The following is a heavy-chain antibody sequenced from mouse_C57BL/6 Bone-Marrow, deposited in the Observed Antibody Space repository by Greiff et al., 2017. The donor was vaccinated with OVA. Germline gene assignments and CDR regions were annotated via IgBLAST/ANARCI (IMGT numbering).Heavy chain of an antibody. CDR3: ARSEGLRLFAY. CDR1: GYAFSSSW. D-gene: IGHD2-4*01. CDR2: IYPGDGDT. J-gene: IGHJ3*01. Sequence: QVQLKESGPELVKPGASVKISCKASGYAFSSSWMNWVKQRPGKGLEWIGRIYPGDGDTNYNGKFKGKATLTADKSSSTAYMQLSSLTSEDSAVYFCARSEGLRLFAYWGQGTLVTVSA. V-gene: IGHV1-82*01.